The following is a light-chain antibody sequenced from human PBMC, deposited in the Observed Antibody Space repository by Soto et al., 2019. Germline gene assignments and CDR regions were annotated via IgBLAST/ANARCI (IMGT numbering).Light chain of an antibody. CDR3: QQSYSTSWT. V-gene: IGKV1-39*01. J-gene: IGKJ1*01. CDR2: AAS. Sequence: DIQMTQSPSSLSASVGDRVTITCRASQSISSYLNWYQQKPGKAPKLLIYAASSLQSGVTSRFSGSRSATDFTLTISSLQPEDFATYYCQQSYSTSWTFGQGTKVEIK. CDR1: QSISSY.